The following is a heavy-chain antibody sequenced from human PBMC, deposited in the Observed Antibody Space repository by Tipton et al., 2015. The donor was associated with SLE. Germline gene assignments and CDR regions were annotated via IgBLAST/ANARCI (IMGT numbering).Heavy chain of an antibody. CDR2: ISSSSSTI. D-gene: IGHD1-26*01. CDR1: GFTFSSYS. V-gene: IGHV3-48*01. J-gene: IGHJ4*02. CDR3: ARLAARERRDY. Sequence: SLRLSCAASGFTFSSYSMNWVRQAPGKGLEWVSYISSSSSTIYYADSVKGRFTISRDNAKNSLYLQMNSLRAEDTAVYYCARLAARERRDYWGQGTLVTVSS.